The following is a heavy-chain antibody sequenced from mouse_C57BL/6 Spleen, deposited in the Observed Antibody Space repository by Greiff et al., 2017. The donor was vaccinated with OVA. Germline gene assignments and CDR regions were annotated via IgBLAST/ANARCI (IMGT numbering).Heavy chain of an antibody. D-gene: IGHD2-3*01. CDR3: ARDGYYWYFDV. V-gene: IGHV1-81*01. CDR2: IYPRSGNT. CDR1: GYTFTSKG. J-gene: IGHJ1*03. Sequence: VQLQQSGVELARPGASVKLSGKASGYTFTSKGLSWVKQRTGQGFEWIGEIYPRSGNTDNNKKVKGKAKLTEDKSSSTAYMELRSLTSEYSAVYFCARDGYYWYFDVWGTATTVTVAS.